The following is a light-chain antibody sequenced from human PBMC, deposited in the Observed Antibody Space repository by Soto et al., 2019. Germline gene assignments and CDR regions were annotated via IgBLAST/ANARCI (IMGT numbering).Light chain of an antibody. CDR1: SSDVGGYNY. Sequence: QAASVSGSPGQSITISCTGTSSDVGGYNYVSWYQQHPGKAPKLMIYDVSNRPSGVSNRFSGSKSGNTASLTISGLQAEDEADYYCSSYTSSSTVVFAGGTQLTVL. J-gene: IGLJ2*01. CDR2: DVS. V-gene: IGLV2-14*01. CDR3: SSYTSSSTVV.